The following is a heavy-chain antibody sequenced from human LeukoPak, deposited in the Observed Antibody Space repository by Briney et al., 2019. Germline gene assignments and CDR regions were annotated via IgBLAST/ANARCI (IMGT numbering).Heavy chain of an antibody. CDR1: GGSMSPYH. Sequence: SETLSLTCTVSGGSMSPYHWGWLRQPPGKGLEWTGYIYYSGSTNYNPSLNSRVTISVDTSKNQFSLRLSSGTAADTAIYYCARAVSGRFDYWGQGTLVTVSS. D-gene: IGHD6-19*01. J-gene: IGHJ4*02. V-gene: IGHV4-59*08. CDR2: IYYSGST. CDR3: ARAVSGRFDY.